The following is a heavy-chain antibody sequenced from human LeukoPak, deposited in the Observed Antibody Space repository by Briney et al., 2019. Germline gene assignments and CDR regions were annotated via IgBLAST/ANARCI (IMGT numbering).Heavy chain of an antibody. D-gene: IGHD6-6*01. CDR2: ISSSSSYI. CDR3: ARDHRRAGRTGYSSSSPYYFDY. CDR1: GFTFSDYY. Sequence: GGSLRLSCAASGFTFSDYYMSWIRQAPGKGLEWVSSISSSSSYIYYADSVKGRFTISRDNAKNSLYLQMNSLRAEDTAVYYCARDHRRAGRTGYSSSSPYYFDYWGQGTLVTVSS. V-gene: IGHV3-11*06. J-gene: IGHJ4*02.